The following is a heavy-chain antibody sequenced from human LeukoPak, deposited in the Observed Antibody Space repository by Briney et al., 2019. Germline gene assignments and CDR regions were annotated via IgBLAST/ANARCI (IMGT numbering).Heavy chain of an antibody. CDR3: ARGYGYYFES. J-gene: IGHJ4*02. CDR1: GGSISSYY. D-gene: IGHD5-18*01. Sequence: SGTLSLTCTVSGGSISSYYWNWIRQPPGKGLEWIGYIYSSGSTNYNPSLKSRVAISVDTSRNQFSLKLSSVTTADTAVYYCARGYGYYFESWAREPWSPSPQ. CDR2: IYSSGST. V-gene: IGHV4-59*03.